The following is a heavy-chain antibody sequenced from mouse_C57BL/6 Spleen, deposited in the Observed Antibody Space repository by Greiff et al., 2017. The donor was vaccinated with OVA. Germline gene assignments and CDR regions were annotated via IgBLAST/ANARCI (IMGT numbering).Heavy chain of an antibody. CDR3: ARNYGSSYDYWYFDV. V-gene: IGHV3-6*01. D-gene: IGHD1-1*01. J-gene: IGHJ1*03. CDR2: ISYDGSN. Sequence: EVQLQQSGPGLVKPSQSLSLTCSVTGYSITSGYYWNWIRQFPGNKLEWMGYISYDGSNNYNPTLKNRISITRDTSKNQFFLKLNSVTTEDTATYYCARNYGSSYDYWYFDVWGTGTTVTVSS. CDR1: GYSITSGYY.